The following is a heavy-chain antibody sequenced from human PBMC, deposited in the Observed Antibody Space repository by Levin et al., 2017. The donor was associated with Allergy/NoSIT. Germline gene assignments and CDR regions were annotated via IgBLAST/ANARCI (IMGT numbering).Heavy chain of an antibody. D-gene: IGHD6-13*01. J-gene: IGHJ1*01. Sequence: ASVKVSCKASGYTFTGYYMHWVRQAPGQGLEWMGWINPNSGGTNYAQKFQGRVTMTRDTSISTAYMELSRLRSDDTAVYYCATDSSSWNNFQHWGQGTLVTVSS. CDR3: ATDSSSWNNFQH. V-gene: IGHV1-2*02. CDR1: GYTFTGYY. CDR2: INPNSGGT.